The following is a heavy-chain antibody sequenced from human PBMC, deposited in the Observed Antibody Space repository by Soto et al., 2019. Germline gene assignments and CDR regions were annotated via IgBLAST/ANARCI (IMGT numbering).Heavy chain of an antibody. CDR2: ISGGGGRT. CDR3: AKDRDSRGMDV. Sequence: EVQLLESGGGLVQPGGSLRLSCVVSDLSLRSYGMSWVRQAPGKGLEWVSVISGGGGRTDYADSVKGRFTISRDISKNTVFLQMNSLRAEDTAVYYCAKDRDSRGMDVWGQGTTVIVAS. CDR1: DLSLRSYG. J-gene: IGHJ6*02. D-gene: IGHD2-21*01. V-gene: IGHV3-23*01.